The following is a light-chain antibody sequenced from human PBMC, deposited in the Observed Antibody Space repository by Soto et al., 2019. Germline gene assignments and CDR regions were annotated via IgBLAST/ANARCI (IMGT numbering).Light chain of an antibody. CDR2: GAS. CDR1: QSVRSSN. Sequence: EIVLTQSPGTLSLSPGERATLSCRASQSVRSSNLAWYQQKPGQAPRLLIYGASSRATGIPDRFSGSGSGTDFTLTISRLEPEEFAVYYCQQYGSSPSTFGQGTKVDIK. CDR3: QQYGSSPST. J-gene: IGKJ1*01. V-gene: IGKV3-20*01.